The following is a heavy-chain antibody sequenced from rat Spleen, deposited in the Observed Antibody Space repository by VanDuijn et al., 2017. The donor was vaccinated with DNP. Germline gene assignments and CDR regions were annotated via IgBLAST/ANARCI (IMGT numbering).Heavy chain of an antibody. D-gene: IGHD4-4*01. CDR1: GYSITSNY. Sequence: EVQLQESGPGLVKPSQSLSLTCSVTGYSITSNYWIWIRKFPGSKMEWIGLISYSGVTSYNPSLKSRISITRDTSKNQFFLQLNSVTTEDTATYYCSGRGSSDNWFVYWGQGTLVTVSS. CDR2: ISYSGVT. J-gene: IGHJ3*01. V-gene: IGHV3-1*01. CDR3: SGRGSSDNWFVY.